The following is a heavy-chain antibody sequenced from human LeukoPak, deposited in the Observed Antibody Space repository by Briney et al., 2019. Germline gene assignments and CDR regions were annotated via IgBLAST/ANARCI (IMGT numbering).Heavy chain of an antibody. CDR3: AKDLEKFYYDSSGYPDY. V-gene: IGHV3-23*01. CDR2: ISTSGDGT. CDR1: GFTFSSHG. Sequence: GGSLRLSCAASGFTFSSHGMSWVRQTPGKGLEWVSSISTSGDGTVYADSVKGRVTISRDNSKNTLYLQMNSLRAEDTAVYYCAKDLEKFYYDSSGYPDYWGQGTLVTVSS. J-gene: IGHJ4*02. D-gene: IGHD3-22*01.